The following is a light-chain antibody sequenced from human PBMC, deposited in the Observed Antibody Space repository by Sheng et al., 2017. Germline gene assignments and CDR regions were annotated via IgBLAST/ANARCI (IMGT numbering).Light chain of an antibody. CDR2: AAS. CDR1: QGIAGSY. Sequence: EIVLTQSPGTLSLSPGERATLSCRASQGIAGSYLAWYQQKPGQAPRLLIYAASSRATGIPDRFSASGSGTDFTLTISRLEPEDFAVYYCQQYVSSPPPPTWTFGQGTKVEIK. J-gene: IGKJ1*01. V-gene: IGKV3-20*01. CDR3: QQYVSSPPPPTWT.